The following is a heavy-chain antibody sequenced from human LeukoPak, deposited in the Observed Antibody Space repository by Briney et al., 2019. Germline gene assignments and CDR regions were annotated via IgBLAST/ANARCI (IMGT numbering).Heavy chain of an antibody. CDR3: AKDLAVRPLWFFDY. CDR2: ITGGHYAT. Sequence: GGSLRLSCAASGFSFSSFAMTWLRQAPGKGLEWVSSITGGHYATYNTDSVKGRFTISRDNSKNTLYLQMNSLRAEDTAVYYCAKDLAVRPLWFFDYWGQGTLVTVSS. D-gene: IGHD3-10*01. J-gene: IGHJ4*02. CDR1: GFSFSSFA. V-gene: IGHV3-23*01.